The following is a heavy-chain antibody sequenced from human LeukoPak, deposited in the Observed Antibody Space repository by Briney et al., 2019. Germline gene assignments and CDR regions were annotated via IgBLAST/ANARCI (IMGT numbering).Heavy chain of an antibody. V-gene: IGHV4-59*01. CDR3: ARAFSRSGYCSGGSCYPDAFDI. J-gene: IGHJ3*02. CDR2: IYYSGST. D-gene: IGHD2-15*01. CDR1: GGSISSYY. Sequence: KPSETLSLTCTVSGGSISSYYWSWIRQPPGKGLEWIGYIYYSGSTNYNPSLKSRVTISVDTSKNQFSLKLSSVTAADTAVYYCARAFSRSGYCSGGSCYPDAFDIWGQGTMVTVSS.